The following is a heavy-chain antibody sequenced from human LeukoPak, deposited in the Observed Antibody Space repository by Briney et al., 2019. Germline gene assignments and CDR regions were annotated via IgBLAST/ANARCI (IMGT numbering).Heavy chain of an antibody. V-gene: IGHV3-23*01. J-gene: IGHJ2*01. D-gene: IGHD3-22*01. CDR3: AKVHMARGIVVVSRWYFDL. Sequence: GGSLRLSCAASGFTFSSYAMSWVRQAPGKGLEWVSAISGSGGSTYYADSVKGRFTISRDNSKNTLYLQMNSPRAEDTAVYYCAKVHMARGIVVVSRWYFDLWGRGTLVTVSS. CDR2: ISGSGGST. CDR1: GFTFSSYA.